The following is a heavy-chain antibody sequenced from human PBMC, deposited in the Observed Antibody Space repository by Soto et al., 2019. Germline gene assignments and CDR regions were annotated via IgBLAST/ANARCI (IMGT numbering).Heavy chain of an antibody. CDR3: TRHHPHHYDSSGYFDY. CDR1: GFTVSSSY. CDR2: IYYTGRT. V-gene: IGHV4-39*01. J-gene: IGHJ4*02. Sequence: GSLRLSCEASGFTVSSSYMSWVRQAPGKGLEWIGSIYYTGRTYYNPSLESRVTLSVDTSKNQFSLHLTSVTAADTAVYYCTRHHPHHYDSSGYFDYWGQGTLVTVSS. D-gene: IGHD3-22*01.